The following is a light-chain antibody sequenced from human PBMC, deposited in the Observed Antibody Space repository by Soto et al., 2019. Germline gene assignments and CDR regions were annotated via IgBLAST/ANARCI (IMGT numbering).Light chain of an antibody. CDR3: SSYTGSNTLYV. J-gene: IGLJ1*01. CDR1: SSDVGGYDY. CDR2: EVT. Sequence: QSVLTQPASVSGSPGQSITISCTGTSSDVGGYDYVSWYQQHPGKAPKLMIYEVTNRPSGVSNRFSASKSGDTASLPISGLQAEDEADYYCSSYTGSNTLYVFGTGTKVTVL. V-gene: IGLV2-14*01.